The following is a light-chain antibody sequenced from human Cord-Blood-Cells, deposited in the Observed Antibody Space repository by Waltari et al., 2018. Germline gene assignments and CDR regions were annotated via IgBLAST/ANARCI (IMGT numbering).Light chain of an antibody. CDR3: QAWEGV. Sequence: SYKLTQPPSVSVSPGQTASITCSGDKLGDKYACWYQQKPGQSPVLVIYQDSKRPSGIPERFSGSNSGNTATLTISGTQAMDEADYYCQAWEGVFGGGTKLTVL. V-gene: IGLV3-1*01. CDR2: QDS. J-gene: IGLJ2*01. CDR1: KLGDKY.